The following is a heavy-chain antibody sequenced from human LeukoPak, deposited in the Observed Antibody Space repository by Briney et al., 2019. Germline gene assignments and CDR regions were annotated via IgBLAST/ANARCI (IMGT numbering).Heavy chain of an antibody. V-gene: IGHV3-23*01. J-gene: IGHJ4*02. CDR2: ISGSGGRT. CDR3: AKERVVVAAARYYFDY. D-gene: IGHD2-15*01. Sequence: PGGSLRLSCAASGFTFSSYAMSWVRQAPGKGLEWVSAISGSGGRTYYADSVKGRFTISRDNSKNTLYLQMNSLRAEDTAVHYCAKERVVVAAARYYFDYWGQGTLVTVSS. CDR1: GFTFSSYA.